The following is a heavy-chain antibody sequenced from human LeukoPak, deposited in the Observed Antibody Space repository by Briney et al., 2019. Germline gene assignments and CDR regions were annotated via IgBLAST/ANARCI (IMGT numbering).Heavy chain of an antibody. CDR1: GGSISSSNW. D-gene: IGHD3-22*01. CDR2: IYHSGST. Sequence: SETLSLTCAVAGGSISSSNWWSWVRQPPGKGLEWIGEIYHSGSTNYNPSLKSRVTISVDKSKNQFSLKLSSVTAADTAVYYCARVTGGNYYDSSGYYDWFDPWGQGTLVTVSS. CDR3: ARVTGGNYYDSSGYYDWFDP. J-gene: IGHJ5*02. V-gene: IGHV4-4*02.